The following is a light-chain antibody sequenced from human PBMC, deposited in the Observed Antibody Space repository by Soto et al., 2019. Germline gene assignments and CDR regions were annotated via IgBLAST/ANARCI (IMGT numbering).Light chain of an antibody. J-gene: IGKJ1*01. CDR3: QQYNSYSLA. Sequence: DIQMTQSPSTLSASVGARVTITCRASQSISSWLAWYQQKPGKAPKLLIYKASSLESGVPSRFSGSGSGTESTLTISSLQPDDFATYYCQQYNSYSLAFGQGTKVDIK. CDR2: KAS. V-gene: IGKV1-5*03. CDR1: QSISSW.